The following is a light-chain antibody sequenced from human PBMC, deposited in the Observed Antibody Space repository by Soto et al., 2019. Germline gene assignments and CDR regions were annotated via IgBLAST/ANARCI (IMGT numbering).Light chain of an antibody. CDR2: DAS. V-gene: IGKV1-33*01. CDR3: QHYDNLLWT. J-gene: IGKJ1*01. CDR1: QDITTY. Sequence: DIQMTQSPSSLSASVGDKVTITCQASQDITTYLHWYQQKPGKAPKLLIYDASNLQTGVPSRFSGSGSGTYFTFTIRSLQPEDIATYYCQHYDNLLWTFGQGTKVEIK.